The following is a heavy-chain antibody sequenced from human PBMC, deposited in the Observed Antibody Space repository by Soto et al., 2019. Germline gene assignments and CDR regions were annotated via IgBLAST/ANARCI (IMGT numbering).Heavy chain of an antibody. V-gene: IGHV5-51*01. J-gene: IGHJ3*02. CDR3: ARARVQTTSLEDPFDI. CDR1: GYSFTTYW. CDR2: IFPGDSDT. Sequence: GDSRSISCEVSGYSFTTYWLSWVRQMPGKGLEYMGIIFPGDSDTRYSPSFQGKVTISADKSISTAYLQWTSLKASDTAIYYCARARVQTTSLEDPFDIWGQGTMVTVSS. D-gene: IGHD1-1*01.